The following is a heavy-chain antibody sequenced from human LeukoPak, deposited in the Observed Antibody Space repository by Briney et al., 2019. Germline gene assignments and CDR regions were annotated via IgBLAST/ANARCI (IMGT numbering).Heavy chain of an antibody. D-gene: IGHD1-7*01. J-gene: IGHJ5*02. V-gene: IGHV4-34*01. CDR3: ARGAELELSILSHNWFDP. CDR1: GGSFSGYY. CDR2: INHSGST. Sequence: SETLSLTCAVYGGSFSGYYWSWIRQPPGKGLEWIGEINHSGSTNYNASLKSRVTISVDTSKNQFSLKLSSVTDADTAVYYCARGAELELSILSHNWFDPWGQGTLVSVSS.